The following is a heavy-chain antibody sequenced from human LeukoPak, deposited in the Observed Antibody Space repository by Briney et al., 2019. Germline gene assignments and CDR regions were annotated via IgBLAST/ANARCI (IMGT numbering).Heavy chain of an antibody. CDR2: ISSGTSYI. D-gene: IGHD2-15*01. V-gene: IGHV3-21*01. CDR1: GFTFSSYE. CDR3: ARGWSGATLPGYYYFDY. Sequence: GGSLRLSCAASGFTFSSYEMNWVRQAPGKGLEWVSSISSGTSYIYYADSVKGRFTISRDNAKNSLYLQMNSLRAEDTAVYYCARGWSGATLPGYYYFDYWGQGILVTVSS. J-gene: IGHJ4*02.